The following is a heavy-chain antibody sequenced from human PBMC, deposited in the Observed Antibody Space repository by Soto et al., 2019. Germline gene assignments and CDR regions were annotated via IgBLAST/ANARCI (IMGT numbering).Heavy chain of an antibody. CDR3: ARGYDSNLRSWLHS. V-gene: IGHV4-59*01. Sequence: SETLSLTCTVSGGSISSYYWSWIRQPPGKGLEWIGYIYYSGSTTYNSSLKSRVTMSVDTSKNQFSLKLSSVTAADTAVYYCARGYDSNLRSWLHSRGQGTLVTVSS. CDR2: IYYSGST. D-gene: IGHD3-22*01. J-gene: IGHJ5*01. CDR1: GGSISSYY.